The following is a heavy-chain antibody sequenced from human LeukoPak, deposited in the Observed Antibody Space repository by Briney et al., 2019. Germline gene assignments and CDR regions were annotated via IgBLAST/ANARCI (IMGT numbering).Heavy chain of an antibody. CDR3: GRVDLRTFHHNYYMDV. CDR1: GFTFSNYW. CDR2: INEDGSEK. V-gene: IGHV3-7*01. J-gene: IGHJ6*03. Sequence: GGSLRLPCAASGFTFSNYWMGWVREAPGEGLEWVVNINEDGSEKYYVDSVKGRFTISRDNAKKSLYLQMNSLRAQDTAVYYCGRVDLRTFHHNYYMDVWGKGTTVTVSS. D-gene: IGHD1-14*01.